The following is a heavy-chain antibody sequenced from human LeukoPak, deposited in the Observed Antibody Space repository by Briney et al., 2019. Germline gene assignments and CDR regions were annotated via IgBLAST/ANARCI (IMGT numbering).Heavy chain of an antibody. Sequence: GGSLRLSCAASGFTFSSYSMNWVRQAPGKGLEWVSAISGSGGSTYYADSVKGRFTISRDNSKNTLYLQMNSLRAEDTAVYYCATLPIVVVVAARRSVPDYWGQGTLVTVSS. D-gene: IGHD2-15*01. CDR1: GFTFSSYS. V-gene: IGHV3-23*01. CDR2: ISGSGGST. J-gene: IGHJ4*02. CDR3: ATLPIVVVVAARRSVPDY.